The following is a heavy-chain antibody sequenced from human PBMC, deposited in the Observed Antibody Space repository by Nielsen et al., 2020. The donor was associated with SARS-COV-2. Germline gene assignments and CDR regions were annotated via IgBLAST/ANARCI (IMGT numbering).Heavy chain of an antibody. CDR2: IYYTGST. D-gene: IGHD1-26*01. CDR1: GGSIRSYY. J-gene: IGHJ3*02. V-gene: IGHV4-59*08. Sequence: SETLSLTCTVSGGSIRSYYWTWIRQPPGKGLEWIGYIYYTGSTNYNPSLKSRVTMSVDTSKNQFSLKLRSVTAADTAVYFCATAVGATSSHDASDIWGQGTMVTVSS. CDR3: ATAVGATSSHDASDI.